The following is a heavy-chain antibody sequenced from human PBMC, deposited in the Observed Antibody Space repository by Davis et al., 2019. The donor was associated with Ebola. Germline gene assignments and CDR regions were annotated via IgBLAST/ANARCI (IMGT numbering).Heavy chain of an antibody. Sequence: GGSLRLSCAASGFTFSAYNMNWVRQAPGKGLEWVAVIWYDGSNKYYADSVKGRFTISRDNSKNTLYLQMNSLRPEDTAVYYCARDSDDYSFDYWGQGTLVTVSS. CDR1: GFTFSAYN. D-gene: IGHD4-11*01. CDR3: ARDSDDYSFDY. V-gene: IGHV3-33*08. CDR2: IWYDGSNK. J-gene: IGHJ4*02.